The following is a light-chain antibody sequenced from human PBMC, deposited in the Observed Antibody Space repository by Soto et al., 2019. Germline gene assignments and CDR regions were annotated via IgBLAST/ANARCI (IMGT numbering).Light chain of an antibody. Sequence: VLKQSPGTLSFSPGERATLSCRASQNVSSTYLAWYQHKPGQAPRLLIYGASRRATGIPDRFSGSESGTDFTLTISRLEPEDFAVYYCQQYGGSPPITFGQGTRLEIK. CDR3: QQYGGSPPIT. J-gene: IGKJ5*01. V-gene: IGKV3-20*01. CDR1: QNVSSTY. CDR2: GAS.